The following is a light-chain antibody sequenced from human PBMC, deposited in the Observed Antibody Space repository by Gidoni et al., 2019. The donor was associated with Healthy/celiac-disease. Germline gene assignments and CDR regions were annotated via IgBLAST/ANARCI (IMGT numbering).Light chain of an antibody. CDR3: QQYYSYPWT. CDR1: QGISSY. CDR2: AAS. V-gene: IGKV1-8*01. J-gene: IGKJ1*01. Sequence: AIRMTQSPSSFSASTGDRVTITCRASQGISSYLAWYQQKPGKAPKLLIYAASTLQIGVPSRFSGSGSGTDFTLTISGLQAEDFATYYCQQYYSYPWTFGQGTKVEIK.